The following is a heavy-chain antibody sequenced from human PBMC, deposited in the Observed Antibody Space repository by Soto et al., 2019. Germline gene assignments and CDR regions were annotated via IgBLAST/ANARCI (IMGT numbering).Heavy chain of an antibody. CDR3: ARPPTTENANY. J-gene: IGHJ4*02. CDR1: GFTFSSYE. D-gene: IGHD4-17*01. CDR2: ISSSGSTI. Sequence: EVQLVESGGGLVQPGGSLRLSCAASGFTFSSYEMNWVRQAPGKGLEWVSYISSSGSTIYYADSVKGRFTISRDNAKNSLSLQMNSLRAEDTAVYYCARPPTTENANYWGQGTLVTVSS. V-gene: IGHV3-48*03.